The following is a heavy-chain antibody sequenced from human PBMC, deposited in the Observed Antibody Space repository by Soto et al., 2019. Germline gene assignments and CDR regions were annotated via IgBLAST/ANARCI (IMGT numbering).Heavy chain of an antibody. CDR3: ATDYYDSSGYSRYFDY. V-gene: IGHV3-33*01. D-gene: IGHD3-22*01. CDR2: IWYDGSNK. Sequence: GGSLRLSCAASGFTFSSYGMHWVRQAPGKGLEWVAVIWYDGSNKYYADSVKGRFTISRDNSKNTLYLQMNSLRAEDTAVYYCATDYYDSSGYSRYFDYWGQGTLVTVSS. J-gene: IGHJ4*02. CDR1: GFTFSSYG.